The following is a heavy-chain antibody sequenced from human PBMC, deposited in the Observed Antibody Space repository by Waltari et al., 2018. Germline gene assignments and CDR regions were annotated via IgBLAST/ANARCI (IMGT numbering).Heavy chain of an antibody. Sequence: QVQLVQSGAEVKKPGASVKVSCKASGYTFTGYYMPWVRQAPGQGLEWMGRINPNSGGTNYAQKFQGRVTMTRDTSISTAYMELSRLRSDDTAVYYCARAPAAGTGWFDPWGQGTLVTVSS. J-gene: IGHJ5*02. D-gene: IGHD6-13*01. CDR1: GYTFTGYY. CDR3: ARAPAAGTGWFDP. V-gene: IGHV1-2*06. CDR2: INPNSGGT.